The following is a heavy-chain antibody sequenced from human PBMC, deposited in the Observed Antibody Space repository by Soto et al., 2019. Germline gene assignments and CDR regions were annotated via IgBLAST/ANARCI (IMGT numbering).Heavy chain of an antibody. CDR3: ARRLRTKYGEYLENWFDP. J-gene: IGHJ5*02. CDR1: GGSISSGGYS. Sequence: SETLSLTCAVSGGSISSGGYSWSWIRQPPGKGLEWIGYIYHSGSTYYNPSLRSRVTISVDRSKNQFSLKLSSVTAADTAVYYCARRLRTKYGEYLENWFDPWGQGTLVTVSS. CDR2: IYHSGST. V-gene: IGHV4-30-2*01. D-gene: IGHD4-17*01.